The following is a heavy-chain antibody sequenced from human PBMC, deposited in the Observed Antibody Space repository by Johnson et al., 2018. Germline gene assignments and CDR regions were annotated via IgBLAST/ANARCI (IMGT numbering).Heavy chain of an antibody. V-gene: IGHV3-49*03. J-gene: IGHJ4*02. Sequence: VQLQESGGGLVQPGRSLRLSCTASGFTFGDYAMNWFRQAPGKGLEWVGFIRSKAYDGTTEYAASVKGRFTISRDDSNSIAYLQMNSLKTEDTAVYYCAANYYDSSGYLGSFYYWGQGTLVTVSS. CDR3: AANYYDSSGYLGSFYY. D-gene: IGHD3-22*01. CDR1: GFTFGDYA. CDR2: IRSKAYDGTT.